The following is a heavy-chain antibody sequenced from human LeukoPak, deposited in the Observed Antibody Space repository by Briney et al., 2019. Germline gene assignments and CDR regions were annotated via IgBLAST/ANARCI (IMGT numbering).Heavy chain of an antibody. CDR1: GFTFSSYS. CDR2: ISSSSSYI. V-gene: IGHV3-21*01. J-gene: IGHJ6*03. D-gene: IGHD2-2*01. Sequence: GGSLRLSCAASGFTFSSYSMNWVRQAPGKGLEWVSSISSSSSYIYYADSVKGRFTISRDNAKNSLYLQMNSLRAADTAVYYCARVGIVVVPAAQYYYYMDVWGKGTTVTVSS. CDR3: ARVGIVVVPAAQYYYYMDV.